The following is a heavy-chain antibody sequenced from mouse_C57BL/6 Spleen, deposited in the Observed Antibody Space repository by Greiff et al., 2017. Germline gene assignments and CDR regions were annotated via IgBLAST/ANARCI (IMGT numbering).Heavy chain of an antibody. CDR1: GYAFSSSW. CDR2: IYPGDGDT. Sequence: VQLQQSGPELVKPGASVKISCKASGYAFSSSWMNWVKQRPGKGLEWIRRIYPGDGDTNYNGKFKGKATLTADKSSSTAYMQLSSLTSEDSAVYFCARKGTTVVATDYAMDYWGQGTSVTVSS. CDR3: ARKGTTVVATDYAMDY. V-gene: IGHV1-82*01. J-gene: IGHJ4*01. D-gene: IGHD1-1*01.